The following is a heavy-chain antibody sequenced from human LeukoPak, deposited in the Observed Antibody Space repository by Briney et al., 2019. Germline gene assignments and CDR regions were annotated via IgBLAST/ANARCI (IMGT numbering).Heavy chain of an antibody. V-gene: IGHV3-30*18. CDR3: AKGRLYGGYAYIGYYYGMDV. CDR1: GFTFSSYG. J-gene: IGHJ6*02. D-gene: IGHD4-17*01. Sequence: PGGSLRLSCAASGFTFSSYGMHWVRQAPGKGLEWVAVISYDGSNKYYADSVKGRFTISRDNSKNTLYLQMNSLRAEDTAVYYCAKGRLYGGYAYIGYYYGMDVWGQGTTVTVSS. CDR2: ISYDGSNK.